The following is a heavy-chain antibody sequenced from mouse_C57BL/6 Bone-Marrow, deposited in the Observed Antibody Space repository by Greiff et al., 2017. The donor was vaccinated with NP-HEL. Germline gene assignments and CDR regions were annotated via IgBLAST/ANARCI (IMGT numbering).Heavy chain of an antibody. CDR1: GFSFTSYG. V-gene: IGHV2-6-1*01. J-gene: IGHJ1*03. D-gene: IGHD1-1*01. Sequence: VKLVESGPGLVAPSQSLSITCTVSGFSFTSYGVHWVRQPPGKGLEWLVVIWSDGSTTYNSALKSRMSISKDNSKSQVFLKMNSLQTDDTAMYYCARHGHYYGSSHWDFDVWGTGTTVTVAS. CDR2: IWSDGST. CDR3: ARHGHYYGSSHWDFDV.